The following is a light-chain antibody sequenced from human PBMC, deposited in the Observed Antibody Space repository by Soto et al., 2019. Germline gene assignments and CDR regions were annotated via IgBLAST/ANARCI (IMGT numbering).Light chain of an antibody. CDR2: GAS. CDR3: QQYNNWPPLT. Sequence: EIVMTQSPATLSVSPGESATLSCRASHSVSSNLAWYQQKPGQAPRLLIYGASTRATGIPARFSGSGSGTEFTLTINSLQSEDFAVYYCQQYNNWPPLTFGGGTKVEIK. J-gene: IGKJ4*01. V-gene: IGKV3-15*01. CDR1: HSVSSN.